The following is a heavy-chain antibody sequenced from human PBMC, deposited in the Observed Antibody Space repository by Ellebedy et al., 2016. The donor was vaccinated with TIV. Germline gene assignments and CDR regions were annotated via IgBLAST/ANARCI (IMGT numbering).Heavy chain of an antibody. V-gene: IGHV2-70*11. D-gene: IGHD6-13*01. Sequence: SGPTLVKPPQTLTLTCTFSGFSLSPSGMCVSWIRQPPGKALEWLARIDWDDDKYYSTSLKTRLTISKDTAKNQVVLTMTNMDPVDTATYYCALIVCSSWYRYFDLWGRGTLVTVSS. CDR2: IDWDDDK. CDR3: ALIVCSSWYRYFDL. CDR1: GFSLSPSGMC. J-gene: IGHJ2*01.